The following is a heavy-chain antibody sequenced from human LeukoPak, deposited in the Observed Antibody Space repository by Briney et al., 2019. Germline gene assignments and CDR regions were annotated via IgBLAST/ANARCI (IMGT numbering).Heavy chain of an antibody. D-gene: IGHD4/OR15-4a*01. J-gene: IGHJ6*02. Sequence: SETLSLTCTVSGGSTSHYYWSWIRQPPGKGPEWIGYIYYTGTTNYNPSLKSRVTISVDASKNQFSLKLNSVTAADTTVYYCAREDPQTKVPEGMDVWGQGTTVTVSS. CDR1: GGSTSHYY. V-gene: IGHV4-59*01. CDR3: AREDPQTKVPEGMDV. CDR2: IYYTGTT.